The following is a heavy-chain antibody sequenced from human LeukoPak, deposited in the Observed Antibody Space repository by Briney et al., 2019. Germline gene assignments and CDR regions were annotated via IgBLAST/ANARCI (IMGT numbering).Heavy chain of an antibody. J-gene: IGHJ4*02. CDR2: ISSSSSYI. V-gene: IGHV3-21*01. CDR1: GFTFSSYS. Sequence: PGGSLRLSCAASGFTFSSYSMNWVRQAPGKGLEWVSSISSSSSYICYADSVKGRFTISRDNAKNSLYLQMNSLRAEDTAVYYCAREKDNTIFGVVIPYWGQGTLVTVSS. CDR3: AREKDNTIFGVVIPY. D-gene: IGHD3-3*01.